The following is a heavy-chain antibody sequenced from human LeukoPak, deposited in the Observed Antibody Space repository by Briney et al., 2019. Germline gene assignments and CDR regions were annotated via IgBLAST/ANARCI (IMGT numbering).Heavy chain of an antibody. Sequence: GGSLRLSCAASGFTFSSYAMHWVRQAPGKGLEWVANIKQDGSEKYYVDSVKGRFTISRDNAKNSLYLQMNSLRAEDTAVYYCARGVVVITWYFDLWGRGTLVTVSS. CDR3: ARGVVVITWYFDL. CDR1: GFTFSSYA. V-gene: IGHV3-7*04. D-gene: IGHD3-22*01. J-gene: IGHJ2*01. CDR2: IKQDGSEK.